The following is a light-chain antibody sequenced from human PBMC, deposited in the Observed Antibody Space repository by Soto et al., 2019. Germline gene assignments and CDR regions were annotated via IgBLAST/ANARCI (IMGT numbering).Light chain of an antibody. CDR3: SSYAGSNNFV. V-gene: IGLV2-14*01. Sequence: QSALTQPASVSGSPGQSITISCTGTSSDVGGYNYVSWYQQHPDKAPKLMIYEVSNRPSGVSNRFSGSKSGNTASLTVSVLQAEDEADYYCSSYAGSNNFVFGTGTKLTVL. J-gene: IGLJ1*01. CDR1: SSDVGGYNY. CDR2: EVS.